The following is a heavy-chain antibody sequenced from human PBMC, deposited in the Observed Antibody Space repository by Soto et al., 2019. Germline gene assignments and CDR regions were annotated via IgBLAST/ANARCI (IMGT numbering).Heavy chain of an antibody. D-gene: IGHD2-21*02. CDR2: INHSGST. J-gene: IGHJ6*03. Sequence: SETLSLTCAVYGGSFSGYYWSWIRQPPGKGLEWIGEINHSGSTNYNPSLKSRVTISVDKSNNQFSLNLSSVTAADTAVYYCGRGSFVTHYYYYHMDVWGKGTPVTVSS. CDR3: GRGSFVTHYYYYHMDV. CDR1: GGSFSGYY. V-gene: IGHV4-34*01.